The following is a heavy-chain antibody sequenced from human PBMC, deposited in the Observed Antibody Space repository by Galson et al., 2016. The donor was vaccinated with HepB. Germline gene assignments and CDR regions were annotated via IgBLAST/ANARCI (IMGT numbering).Heavy chain of an antibody. CDR1: GFIFTNYA. CDR3: ARRYGDYSYG. Sequence: SLRLSCAASGFIFTNYAMSWVRQAPGKGPEWVSAISTGGGGTYYADSVKGRFTISRDNSKNTLYLQMNSLRAEDTAVYYCARRYGDYSYGWGQGTLVTVSS. D-gene: IGHD4-17*01. J-gene: IGHJ1*01. V-gene: IGHV3-23*01. CDR2: ISTGGGGT.